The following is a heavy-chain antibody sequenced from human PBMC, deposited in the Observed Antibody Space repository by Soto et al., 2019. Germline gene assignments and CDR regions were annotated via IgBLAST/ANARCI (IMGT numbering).Heavy chain of an antibody. Sequence: GGSLRLSCAASGFTFSSYAMSWVRQAPGKGLEWVSAISGSGGSTYYADSVKGRFTISRDNSKNTLYLQMNSLRAEDTSVYYCAKGFEGPAGYYILTGYYFDYWGQGTLVTVSS. CDR1: GFTFSSYA. J-gene: IGHJ4*02. CDR3: AKGFEGPAGYYILTGYYFDY. CDR2: ISGSGGST. V-gene: IGHV3-23*01. D-gene: IGHD3-9*01.